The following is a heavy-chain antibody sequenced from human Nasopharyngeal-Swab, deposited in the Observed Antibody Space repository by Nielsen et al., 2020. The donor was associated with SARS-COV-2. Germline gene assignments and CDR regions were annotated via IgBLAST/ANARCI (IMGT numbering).Heavy chain of an antibody. CDR1: GFTFSSYG. J-gene: IGHJ4*02. CDR3: AKDRPFSVVRGVAFDY. V-gene: IGHV3-33*06. D-gene: IGHD3-10*01. CDR2: IWYDGSNK. Sequence: GESLKISCAASGFTFSSYGMHWVRQAPGKGLEWVAVIWYDGSNKYYADSVKGRFTISRDNSKNTLYLQMNSLRAEDTAVYYCAKDRPFSVVRGVAFDYWGQGTLVTVSS.